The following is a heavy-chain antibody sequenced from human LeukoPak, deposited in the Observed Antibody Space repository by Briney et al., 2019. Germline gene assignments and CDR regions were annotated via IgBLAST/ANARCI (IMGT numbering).Heavy chain of an antibody. CDR3: ARDSGEQLVYDY. CDR2: SSAYNGDT. Sequence: ASVKVSCKASGYTFTSFGISWVRQAPGQGLEWMGWSSAYNGDTKYAQKFQGRVTMTTDTSTSTAYMELRSLRSDDTAVYYCARDSGEQLVYDYWGQGTLVTVSS. J-gene: IGHJ4*02. D-gene: IGHD6-6*01. V-gene: IGHV1-18*01. CDR1: GYTFTSFG.